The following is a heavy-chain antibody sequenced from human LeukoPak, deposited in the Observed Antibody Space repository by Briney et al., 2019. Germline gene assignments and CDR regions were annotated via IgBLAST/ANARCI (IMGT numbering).Heavy chain of an antibody. Sequence: ASVKVSCKASGGTFSSYAISWVRQAPGQGLEWLGGIVPVFDKANYAQRFQGRVTITADESSSTAYMELTSLRSEDTAVYYCACSLVRGVILYPLDYWGQGTLVTVSS. CDR3: ACSLVRGVILYPLDY. D-gene: IGHD3-10*01. V-gene: IGHV1-69*13. CDR1: GGTFSSYA. CDR2: IVPVFDKA. J-gene: IGHJ4*02.